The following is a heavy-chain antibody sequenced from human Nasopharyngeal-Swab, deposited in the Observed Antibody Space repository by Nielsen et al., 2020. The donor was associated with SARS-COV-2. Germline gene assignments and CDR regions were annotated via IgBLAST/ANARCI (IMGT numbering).Heavy chain of an antibody. Sequence: GESLKISCAASGFTFSSYGMHWVRQAPGKGLEWVAVISYDGSNKYYADSVKGRFTISRDNSKNTLYLQMNSLRAEDTAVYYCARGSPGDYVWGSYRWGYFDYWGQGTLVTVSS. CDR3: ARGSPGDYVWGSYRWGYFDY. CDR2: ISYDGSNK. V-gene: IGHV3-30*03. CDR1: GFTFSSYG. D-gene: IGHD3-16*02. J-gene: IGHJ4*02.